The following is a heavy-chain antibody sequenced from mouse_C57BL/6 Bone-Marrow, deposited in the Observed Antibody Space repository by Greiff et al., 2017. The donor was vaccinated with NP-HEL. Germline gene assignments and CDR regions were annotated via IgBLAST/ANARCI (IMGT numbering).Heavy chain of an antibody. D-gene: IGHD1-1*01. J-gene: IGHJ2*01. V-gene: IGHV1-85*01. CDR3: ARDGNYYGSSYGLGGFVDY. CDR2: IYPRDGST. Sequence: VKLVESGPELVKPGASVKLSCKASGYTFTSYDINWVKQRPGQGLEWIGWIYPRDGSTKYNEKFKGKATLTVDTSSSTAYMELHSLTSEDSAVYFCARDGNYYGSSYGLGGFVDYWGQGTTLTVSS. CDR1: GYTFTSYD.